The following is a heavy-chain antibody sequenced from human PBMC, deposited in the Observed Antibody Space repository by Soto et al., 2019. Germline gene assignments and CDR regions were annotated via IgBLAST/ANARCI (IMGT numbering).Heavy chain of an antibody. Sequence: PGGSLRLSCSASGLPHSNFAMMWVRQAPGKGLECVSGIYGSGRGIEYADSVKGRFTISRDNSKNTVYLQMTDLRADDTAVYYCAKNVVYSDGLWLMDHWGRGTQVTVSS. CDR2: IYGSGRGI. D-gene: IGHD2-21*02. J-gene: IGHJ4*02. CDR1: GLPHSNFA. V-gene: IGHV3-23*05. CDR3: AKNVVYSDGLWLMDH.